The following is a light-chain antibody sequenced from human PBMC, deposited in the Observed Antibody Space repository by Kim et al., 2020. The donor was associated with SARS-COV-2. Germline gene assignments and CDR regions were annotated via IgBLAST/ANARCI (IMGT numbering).Light chain of an antibody. J-gene: IGKJ1*01. V-gene: IGKV3-15*01. Sequence: GDPVTISCRASESVNTIFARNLAWYQHKAGQAPRLLIYGASTRAPGIPPRFSGSGSGTEFTLTISSLQSEDFAIYYCQQYNNWWTFGQGTKVDIK. CDR2: GAS. CDR3: QQYNNWWT. CDR1: ESVNTIFARN.